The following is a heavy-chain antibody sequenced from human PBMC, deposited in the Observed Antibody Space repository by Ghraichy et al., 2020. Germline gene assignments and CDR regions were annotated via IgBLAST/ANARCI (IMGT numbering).Heavy chain of an antibody. J-gene: IGHJ4*02. Sequence: GESLNISCAASGFTVSSNYMSWVRQAPGKGLEWVSVIYSGGSTYYADSVKGRFTISRDNSKNTLYLQMNSLRAEDTAVYYCARGLDGYNSGFDYWGQGTLVTVSS. D-gene: IGHD5-24*01. CDR2: IYSGGST. CDR3: ARGLDGYNSGFDY. CDR1: GFTVSSNY. V-gene: IGHV3-53*01.